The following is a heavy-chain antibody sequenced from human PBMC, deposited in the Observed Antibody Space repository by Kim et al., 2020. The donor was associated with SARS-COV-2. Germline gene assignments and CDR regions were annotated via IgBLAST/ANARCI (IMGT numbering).Heavy chain of an antibody. CDR3: ASGDSAYCSSTSCQRFDY. CDR1: GGSISSGGYY. V-gene: IGHV4-31*03. D-gene: IGHD2-2*01. J-gene: IGHJ4*02. CDR2: IYYSGST. Sequence: SETLSLTCTVSGGSISSGGYYWSWIRQHPGKGLEWIGYIYYSGSTYYNPSLKSRVTISVDTSKNQFSLKLSSVTAADTAVYYCASGDSAYCSSTSCQRFDYWGQGTLVTVSS.